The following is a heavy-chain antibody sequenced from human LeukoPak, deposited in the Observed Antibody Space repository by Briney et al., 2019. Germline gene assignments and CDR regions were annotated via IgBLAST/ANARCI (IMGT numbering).Heavy chain of an antibody. CDR2: IKPDGSEG. D-gene: IGHD2-2*01. CDR3: ARYRYCSSANCYGDY. V-gene: IGHV3-7*03. J-gene: IGHJ4*02. Sequence: PGGSLRLSCAASGFTFSTYYMSWVRQAPGKGLEWVANIKPDGSEGYYVDSVKGRFTISRDNAKNSLYLQMNSLRAEDTAVYYCARYRYCSSANCYGDYWGQGTLATVSS. CDR1: GFTFSTYY.